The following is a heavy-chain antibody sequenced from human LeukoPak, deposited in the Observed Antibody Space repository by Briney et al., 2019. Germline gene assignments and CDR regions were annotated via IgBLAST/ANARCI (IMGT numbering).Heavy chain of an antibody. CDR1: GGSIRSYY. J-gene: IGHJ3*02. V-gene: IGHV4-59*01. CDR3: ARDPLLVRGVIIPSVAFDI. CDR2: IHYSGST. Sequence: SETLSLTCTVSGGSIRSYYWSWIRQPPGKGLEWIAYIHYSGSTNYNPSLKSRVTISVDTSKNQFSLKLSSVTAADTAVYYCARDPLLVRGVIIPSVAFDIWGQGTMVTVSS. D-gene: IGHD3-10*01.